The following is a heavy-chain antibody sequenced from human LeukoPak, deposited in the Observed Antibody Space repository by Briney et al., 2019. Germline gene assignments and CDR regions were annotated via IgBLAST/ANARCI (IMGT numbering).Heavy chain of an antibody. J-gene: IGHJ4*02. CDR1: GFIFSSYW. Sequence: GGSLRHSCAASGFIFSSYWMSWVRQAPGKGLEWVANIKEDGSEKYYMHSMKGRFTISRDNAKNSLYLQMNSLRAEDTAIYYCARVRFPQDSWGQGTLVTVSS. CDR2: IKEDGSEK. V-gene: IGHV3-7*04. CDR3: ARVRFPQDS.